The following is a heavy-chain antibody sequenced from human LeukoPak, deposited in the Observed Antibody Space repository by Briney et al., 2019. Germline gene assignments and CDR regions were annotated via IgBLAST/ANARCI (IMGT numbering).Heavy chain of an antibody. J-gene: IGHJ4*02. CDR3: ASDLSWFRELSLDY. V-gene: IGHV3-7*04. CDR1: GFTFSSYW. D-gene: IGHD3-10*01. CDR2: IKQDGSEK. Sequence: GGSLRHSCAASGFTFSSYWMSWVRQAPGKGLEWVANIKQDGSEKYYVDSVKGRFTISRDNAKNSLYLQMNSLRAEDTAVYYCASDLSWFRELSLDYWGQGTLVTVSS.